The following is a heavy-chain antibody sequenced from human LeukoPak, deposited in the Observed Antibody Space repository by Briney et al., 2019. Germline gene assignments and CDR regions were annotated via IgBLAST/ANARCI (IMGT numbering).Heavy chain of an antibody. V-gene: IGHV1-2*06. CDR1: GYTFTDYY. Sequence: EASVNVSCKASGYTFTDYYIHWVRQAPGQGLEWMGRICTNSGDKSYAQKFQGRVTMTRDTSIATAYMELSSLRSDDTAVYFCARGPVGATNAFHIWGQATLVAVSS. CDR3: ARGPVGATNAFHI. J-gene: IGHJ3*02. D-gene: IGHD1-26*01. CDR2: ICTNSGDK.